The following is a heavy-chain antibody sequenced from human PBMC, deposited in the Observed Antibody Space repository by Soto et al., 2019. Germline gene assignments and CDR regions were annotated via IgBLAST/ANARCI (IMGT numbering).Heavy chain of an antibody. D-gene: IGHD3-10*01. CDR3: AKGMVRGVIITSPFDY. V-gene: IGHV3-30*18. Sequence: SLRLSCAASGFTFSSYGMHWVRQAPGKGLEWVAVISYDGSNKYYADSVKGRFTISRDNSKNTLYLQMNSLRAEDTAVYYCAKGMVRGVIITSPFDYWGQGTLVTVSS. CDR2: ISYDGSNK. CDR1: GFTFSSYG. J-gene: IGHJ4*02.